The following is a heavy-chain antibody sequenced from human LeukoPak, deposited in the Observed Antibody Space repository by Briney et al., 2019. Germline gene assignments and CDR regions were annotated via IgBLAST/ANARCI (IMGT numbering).Heavy chain of an antibody. J-gene: IGHJ4*02. Sequence: PGGALRLSCAASGFTFSSYSMNWVRQAPGKGLEWVSYISSSSSIIYYADSVKGRFTISRDNAKNSLYLQMNSLRDEDRAVYYCARVSVGYCSGGSCYRLDYGGQGTLVTVS. D-gene: IGHD2-15*01. V-gene: IGHV3-48*02. CDR1: GFTFSSYS. CDR3: ARVSVGYCSGGSCYRLDY. CDR2: ISSSSSII.